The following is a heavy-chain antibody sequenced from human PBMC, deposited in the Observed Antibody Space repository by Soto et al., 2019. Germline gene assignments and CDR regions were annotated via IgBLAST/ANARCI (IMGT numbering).Heavy chain of an antibody. J-gene: IGHJ4*02. CDR1: GLTVSTNP. CDR2: IYTGGGT. Sequence: EVQLVESGGGLVEPGGSLRLSCAASGLTVSTNPMSWVRQAPGKGLEWVSVIYTGGGTHYADSVKGRFTISRDNSKHTVNLQMNSLRPEDTAVYYCARDGSGHWGQGTLVTVSS. V-gene: IGHV3-66*01. CDR3: ARDGSGH.